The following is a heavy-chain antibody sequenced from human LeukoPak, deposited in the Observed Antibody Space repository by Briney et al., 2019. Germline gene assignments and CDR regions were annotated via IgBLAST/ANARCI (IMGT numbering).Heavy chain of an antibody. CDR3: AKDYSPIYYYYGMDV. Sequence: GGSLRLSCAASGFIFSSYYMNWVRQAPGKGLEWVSSISASSSYIYYADSVKGRFTISRDNAKNSLYLQMNSLRAEDTAIYYCAKDYSPIYYYYGMDVWGQGTTVTVSS. V-gene: IGHV3-21*04. D-gene: IGHD4-11*01. CDR1: GFIFSSYY. J-gene: IGHJ6*02. CDR2: ISASSSYI.